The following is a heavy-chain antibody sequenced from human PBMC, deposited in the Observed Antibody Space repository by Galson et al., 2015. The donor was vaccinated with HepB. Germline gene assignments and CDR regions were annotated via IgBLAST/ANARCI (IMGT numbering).Heavy chain of an antibody. J-gene: IGHJ4*02. CDR3: ARRYDFWNGSSPTDY. CDR2: INPGDSDT. D-gene: IGHD3-3*01. Sequence: QSGAEVKKPGESLKISCKGSGYSFTSFWIAWVRQMPGKGLEFMGIINPGDSDTRYSPSFQGQVTISADKSINTAHLQWSSLMASDTAMYYCARRYDFWNGSSPTDYWGQGTLVTVSS. V-gene: IGHV5-51*03. CDR1: GYSFTSFW.